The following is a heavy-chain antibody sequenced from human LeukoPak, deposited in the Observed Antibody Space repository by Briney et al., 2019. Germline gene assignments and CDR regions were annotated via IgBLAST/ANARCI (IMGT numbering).Heavy chain of an antibody. CDR3: ARANSVRGVIIPIPDYFDY. Sequence: SQTLSLTCTVSGGSISSGGYYWSWIRQHPGKGLEWIGYIYYSGSTYYNPSLKSRVTISVDTSKTQFSLKLSSVTAADTAVYYCARANSVRGVIIPIPDYFDYWGQGTLVTVSS. J-gene: IGHJ4*02. V-gene: IGHV4-31*03. D-gene: IGHD3-10*02. CDR2: IYYSGST. CDR1: GGSISSGGYY.